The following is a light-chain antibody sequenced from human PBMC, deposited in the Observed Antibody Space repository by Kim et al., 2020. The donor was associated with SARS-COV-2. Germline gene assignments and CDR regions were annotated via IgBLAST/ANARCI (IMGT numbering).Light chain of an antibody. CDR2: DVS. J-gene: IGLJ1*01. CDR3: SSYTSSSTYV. Sequence: GQSNSSFCTGTSSEVGGYNYVSWYQQHPGKAPKLMIYDVSKRPSGVSNRFSGSKSGNTASLTISGLQAEDEADYYCSSYTSSSTYVFGTGTKVTVL. CDR1: SSEVGGYNY. V-gene: IGLV2-14*04.